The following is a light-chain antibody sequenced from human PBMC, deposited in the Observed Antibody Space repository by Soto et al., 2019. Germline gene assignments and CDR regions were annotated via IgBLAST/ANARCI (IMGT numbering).Light chain of an antibody. CDR1: QDIRDE. Sequence: AIQMTQSPSSLSASVGDRVTITCRASQDIRDELGWYQQKPGEAPKLLIYGASSLQSGVPSRFTGSGSGTDFTLTISSLQPGDFATFYCLQDYNYPRTFGQGTKVDIK. CDR3: LQDYNYPRT. CDR2: GAS. J-gene: IGKJ1*01. V-gene: IGKV1-6*01.